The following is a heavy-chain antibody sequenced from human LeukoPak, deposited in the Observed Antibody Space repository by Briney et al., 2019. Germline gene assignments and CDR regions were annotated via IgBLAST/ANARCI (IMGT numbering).Heavy chain of an antibody. J-gene: IGHJ4*02. CDR1: GFTFSSYS. V-gene: IGHV3-21*01. CDR3: ARDQLGADFDY. D-gene: IGHD1-1*01. Sequence: GGSLRLACAASGFTFSSYSMRWVRQAAGEGLEWVSSISSSSSYIYYADSVKGRFTISRDNAKNSLYLQMNSLRAEDTAVYYCARDQLGADFDYWGQGTLVTVSS. CDR2: ISSSSSYI.